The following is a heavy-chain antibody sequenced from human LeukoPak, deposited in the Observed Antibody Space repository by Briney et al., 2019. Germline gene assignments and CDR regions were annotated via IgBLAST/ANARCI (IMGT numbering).Heavy chain of an antibody. V-gene: IGHV1-69*13. Sequence: SVKVSCKASGGTFSSYAISWVRQAPGQGLEWMGGIIPIFGTANYAQKFQGRVTITADESTSTAYMELRSLRSDDTAVYYCARDSYYGSGSYLSWGQGTLVTVSS. D-gene: IGHD3-10*01. CDR3: ARDSYYGSGSYLS. CDR1: GGTFSSYA. CDR2: IIPIFGTA. J-gene: IGHJ4*02.